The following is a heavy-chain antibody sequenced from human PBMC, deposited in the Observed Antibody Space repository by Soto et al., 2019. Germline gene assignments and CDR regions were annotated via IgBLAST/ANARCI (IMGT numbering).Heavy chain of an antibody. D-gene: IGHD3-22*01. CDR1: GGSISSYY. J-gene: IGHJ4*02. Sequence: SETLSLTCTVSGGSISSYYWRWFRQSPGKGLEWIGYIYYSGSTNYNPSHKSRVTISVDTSENQFSLKLSSVTAADTAVYYCARDLIGSGYYFDYWGQGTLVTVS. V-gene: IGHV4-59*01. CDR3: ARDLIGSGYYFDY. CDR2: IYYSGST.